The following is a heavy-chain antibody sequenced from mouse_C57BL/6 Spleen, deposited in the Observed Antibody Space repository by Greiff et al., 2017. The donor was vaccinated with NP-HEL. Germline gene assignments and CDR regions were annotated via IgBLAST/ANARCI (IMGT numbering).Heavy chain of an antibody. V-gene: IGHV3-6*01. CDR2: ISYDGSN. Sequence: ESGPGLVKPSQSLSLTCSVTGYSITSGYYWNWIRQFPGNKLEWMGYISYDGSNNYNPSLKNRISITRDTSKNQFFLKLNSVTTEDTATYYCARRYGNLYAMDYWGQGTSVTVSS. CDR1: GYSITSGYY. D-gene: IGHD2-10*02. J-gene: IGHJ4*01. CDR3: ARRYGNLYAMDY.